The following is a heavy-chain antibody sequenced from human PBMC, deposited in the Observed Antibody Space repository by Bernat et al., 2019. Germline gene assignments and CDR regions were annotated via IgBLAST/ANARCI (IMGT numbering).Heavy chain of an antibody. V-gene: IGHV4-39*01. CDR2: IYYSEST. CDR1: GGSISSSSYY. CDR3: ARKLAYYYGSGERGAFDI. J-gene: IGHJ3*02. Sequence: QLQLQESGPGLVKPSETLSLTCTVSGGSISSSSYYWGWIRQPPGKGLEWIGSIYYSESTYYNPSLKSRVTISVDTSKNQFSLKLSSVTAADTAVYYCARKLAYYYGSGERGAFDIWGQGTMVTVSS. D-gene: IGHD3-10*01.